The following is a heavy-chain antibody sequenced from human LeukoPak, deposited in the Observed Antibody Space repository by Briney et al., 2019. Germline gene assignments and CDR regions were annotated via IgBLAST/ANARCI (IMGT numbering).Heavy chain of an antibody. J-gene: IGHJ4*02. CDR1: GYTFTDYY. Sequence: ASVKVSCKASGYTFTDYYMHWVRQAPRQGLEWMGWINPNSGGTNYAQKFQGRDTMTRDTSISTVYMEMSRLRSDDTAVYYCARESVPAVAARRGLNYWGQGTLVAVSS. V-gene: IGHV1-2*02. CDR3: ARESVPAVAARRGLNY. CDR2: INPNSGGT. D-gene: IGHD6-6*01.